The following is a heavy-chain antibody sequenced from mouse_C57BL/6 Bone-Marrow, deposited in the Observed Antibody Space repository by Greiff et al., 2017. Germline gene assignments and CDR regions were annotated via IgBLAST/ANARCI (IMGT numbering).Heavy chain of an antibody. V-gene: IGHV5-4*01. CDR2: ISDGGSYT. Sequence: EVKVVESGGGLVKPGGSLKLSCAASGFTFSSYAMSWVRQTPEKRLEWVATISDGGSYTYYPDNVKGRFTIARDNAKNNLYLQMSHLKSEDTAMYYCARECGYYDYWGQGTTLTVSS. CDR3: ARECGYYDY. J-gene: IGHJ2*01. D-gene: IGHD2-3*01. CDR1: GFTFSSYA.